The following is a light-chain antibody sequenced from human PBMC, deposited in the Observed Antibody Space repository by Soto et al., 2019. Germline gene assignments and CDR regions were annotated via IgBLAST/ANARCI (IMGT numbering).Light chain of an antibody. J-gene: IGLJ1*01. Sequence: QSALTQPASVSGSPGQSITISCTGTSSDVGGYNYVSWYQQHPGKAPKLMIYDVSNRPSGVSNRFSGSKSGNTASLTISGLQAEDEADYYCSSYTSSSTPLVFGTGPKLTVL. CDR2: DVS. CDR3: SSYTSSSTPLV. V-gene: IGLV2-14*01. CDR1: SSDVGGYNY.